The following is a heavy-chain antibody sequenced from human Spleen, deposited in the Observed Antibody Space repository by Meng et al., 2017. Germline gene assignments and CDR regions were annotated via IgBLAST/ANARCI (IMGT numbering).Heavy chain of an antibody. CDR1: GGSISSSNYY. Sequence: QLQLHESGPGLVKPPGTLSLTCTVSGGSISSSNYYWDWIRQPPGKGLEWIGAIYHSGSTSYNPSLQSRVTMFVDTSKNQFSLMLTSVTATDTAVYYCARRRGGSGRDCWGQGTLVTVSS. J-gene: IGHJ4*02. CDR2: IYHSGST. V-gene: IGHV4-39*01. D-gene: IGHD3-10*01. CDR3: ARRRGGSGRDC.